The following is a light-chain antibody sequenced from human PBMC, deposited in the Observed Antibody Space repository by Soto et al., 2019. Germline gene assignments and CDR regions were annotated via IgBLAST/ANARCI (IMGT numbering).Light chain of an antibody. CDR2: GIS. V-gene: IGKV3D-20*02. J-gene: IGKJ1*01. CDR1: QSVTSNY. Sequence: EVVMTQSPATLSLSPGERATLSCRASQSVTSNYLAWYQQKPGQAPRLLIYGISTRATGVPDRFSGSGSGTDFTLTISRLEPEDFAVYYCQQHTDWPMTFGQGTRVEIK. CDR3: QQHTDWPMT.